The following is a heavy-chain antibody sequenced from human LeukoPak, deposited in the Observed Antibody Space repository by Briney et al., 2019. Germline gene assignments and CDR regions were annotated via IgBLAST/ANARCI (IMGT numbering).Heavy chain of an antibody. J-gene: IGHJ4*02. V-gene: IGHV4-59*01. D-gene: IGHD3-22*01. CDR1: GGSISSYY. CDR3: ASYDSSGYHDY. Sequence: SETLSPTCTVSGGSISSYYWSWIRQPPGKGLEWVGYIYYNGSTNYNPSLKSRVSISVDTSKNQFSLRLSSVTAADTALYFCASYDSSGYHDYWGQGTLVTVSS. CDR2: IYYNGST.